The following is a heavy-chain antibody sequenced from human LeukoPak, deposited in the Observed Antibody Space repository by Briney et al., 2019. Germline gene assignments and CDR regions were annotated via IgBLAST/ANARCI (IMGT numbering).Heavy chain of an antibody. J-gene: IGHJ6*03. CDR2: MNPNSGNT. D-gene: IGHD3-10*01. CDR1: GYTFTGYY. CDR3: ARAKALVRGVTTPYYMDV. V-gene: IGHV1-8*03. Sequence: ASVKVSCTASGYTFTGYYMHWVRQAPGQGLEWMGWMNPNSGNTGYAQKFQGRVTITRNTSISTAYMELSSLRSEDTAVYYCARAKALVRGVTTPYYMDVWGKGTTVTISS.